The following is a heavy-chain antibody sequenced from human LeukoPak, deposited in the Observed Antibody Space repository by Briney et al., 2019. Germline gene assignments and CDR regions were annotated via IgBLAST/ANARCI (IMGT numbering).Heavy chain of an antibody. D-gene: IGHD4-23*01. Sequence: SETLSLTCTVSGGSINNYYWSWIRQPPGKGLEWIGYTYYSGSGSTNYNPSLKSRVTISVDTSKNQFSLRLSSVTAADTAVYYCARRGGHGGSFDYWGQGTLVTVSS. CDR3: ARRGGHGGSFDY. J-gene: IGHJ4*02. CDR2: TYYSGSGST. V-gene: IGHV4-59*08. CDR1: GGSINNYY.